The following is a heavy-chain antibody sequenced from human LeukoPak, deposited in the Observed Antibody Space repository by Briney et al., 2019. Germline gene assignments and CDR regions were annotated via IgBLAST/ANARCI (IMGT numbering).Heavy chain of an antibody. V-gene: IGHV4-30-4*07. J-gene: IGHJ6*03. CDR1: GGSISSGGYS. Sequence: PSETLSLTCAVSGGSISSGGYSWSWIRQPPGKGLEWIGYIYYSGSTYYNPSLKSLVTISVDTSKNQFSLKLSSVTAADTAVYYCARASRNYMDVWGKGTTVTVSS. CDR3: ARASRNYMDV. CDR2: IYYSGST.